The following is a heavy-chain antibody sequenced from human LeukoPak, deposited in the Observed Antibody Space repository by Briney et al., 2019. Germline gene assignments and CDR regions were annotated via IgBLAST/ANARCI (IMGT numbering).Heavy chain of an antibody. CDR1: GGSLSSSSYY. CDR3: ASDNWFDP. V-gene: IGHV4-39*01. Sequence: PSETLSLTCTVSGGSLSSSSYYWGWIRQPPGKGLEWIGSIYYSGSTYYNPSLKSRVTISVDTSKNQFSLKLSSVTAADTAVYYCASDNWFDPWGQGTLVTVSS. CDR2: IYYSGST. J-gene: IGHJ5*02.